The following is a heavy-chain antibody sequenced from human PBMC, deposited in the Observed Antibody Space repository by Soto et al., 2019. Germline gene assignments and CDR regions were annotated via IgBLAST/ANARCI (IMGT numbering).Heavy chain of an antibody. V-gene: IGHV4-59*12. CDR1: GGSISSYY. J-gene: IGHJ4*02. CDR3: ARDDKSRGLGIDY. CDR2: IYYSGST. D-gene: IGHD1-26*01. Sequence: PSETLSLTCTVSGGSISSYYWSWIRQPPGKGLEWIGYIYYSGSTNYNPSLKSRVTISVDTSKNQFSLKLSSVTAADTAVYYCARDDKSRGLGIDYWGQGTLVTVSS.